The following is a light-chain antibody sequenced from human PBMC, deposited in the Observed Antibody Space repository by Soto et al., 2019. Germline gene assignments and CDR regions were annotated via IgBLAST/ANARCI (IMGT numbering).Light chain of an antibody. Sequence: EIVLTQSPGTLSLSPGERATLSCRASQSVSSTYLAWYQQKPGQAPRLLLFGASNRATGIPDRFSGSGSGTDFTLTIRRLEPEDFAVYYCQQRSNWPLTFGGGTKVEIK. J-gene: IGKJ4*01. V-gene: IGKV3D-20*02. CDR3: QQRSNWPLT. CDR2: GAS. CDR1: QSVSSTY.